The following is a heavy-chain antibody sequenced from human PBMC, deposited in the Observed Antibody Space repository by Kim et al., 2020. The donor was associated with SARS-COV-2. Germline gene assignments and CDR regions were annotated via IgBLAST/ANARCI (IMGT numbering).Heavy chain of an antibody. D-gene: IGHD3-22*01. V-gene: IGHV4-59*01. Sequence: NNNPSRKSKVTVSVDTSKNQFSRKVAYVTAADTAVYYCVRDPIVPGYGMDVWGQGTTVTVSS. CDR3: VRDPIVPGYGMDV. J-gene: IGHJ6*02.